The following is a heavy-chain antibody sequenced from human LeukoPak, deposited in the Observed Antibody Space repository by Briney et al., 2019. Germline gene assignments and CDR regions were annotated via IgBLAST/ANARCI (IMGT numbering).Heavy chain of an antibody. D-gene: IGHD5-12*01. Sequence: PGGSLRLSCAAPGFTFSSYSMNWVRQAPGKGLEWVSYISSSSTIYYADSVKGRFTISRDNAKNSLYLQMNSLRDEDTAVYYCAREPDSGYDFDYWGQGTLVTVSS. CDR3: AREPDSGYDFDY. J-gene: IGHJ4*02. CDR1: GFTFSSYS. CDR2: ISSSSTI. V-gene: IGHV3-48*02.